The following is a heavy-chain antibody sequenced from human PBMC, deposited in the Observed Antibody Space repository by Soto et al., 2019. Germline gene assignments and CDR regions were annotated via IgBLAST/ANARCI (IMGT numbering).Heavy chain of an antibody. J-gene: IGHJ6*02. D-gene: IGHD6-13*01. CDR2: IYHSGST. Sequence: TLSLTCAVSGGSISSGGYSWSWIRQPPGKGLEWIGYIYHSGSTYYNPSLKSRVTISVDRSKNQFSLKLSSVTAADTAVYYCARYSGIPPDYYYDGMAVWGQGSTVIVSS. V-gene: IGHV4-30-2*01. CDR3: ARYSGIPPDYYYDGMAV. CDR1: GGSISSGGYS.